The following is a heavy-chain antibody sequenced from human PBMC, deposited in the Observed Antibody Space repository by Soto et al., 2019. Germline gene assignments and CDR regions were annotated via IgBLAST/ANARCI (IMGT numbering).Heavy chain of an antibody. D-gene: IGHD3-10*01. CDR2: VSPPFRTS. J-gene: IGHJ6*02. CDR3: ARVLYYGSGSYSPYGMDV. CDR1: GVSFNNNG. Sequence: QVQLVQSGAEVKKPGSSVKVSCKTSGVSFNNNGIGWVRQAPGHGLEWMGGVSPPFRTSNYARKFQGRISITADVSTGTVNMELSSLTSEDTAQYYCARVLYYGSGSYSPYGMDVWGQGTTVTVSS. V-gene: IGHV1-69*01.